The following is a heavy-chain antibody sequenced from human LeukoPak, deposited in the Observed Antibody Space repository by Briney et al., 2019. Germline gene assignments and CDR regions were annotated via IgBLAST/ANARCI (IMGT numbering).Heavy chain of an antibody. CDR2: ISYDGSNK. D-gene: IGHD3-10*01. V-gene: IGHV3-30*18. J-gene: IGHJ4*02. CDR3: AKDRMVRGVTEPDY. Sequence: GGSLRLSCAASGFTFSSYGMHWVRQAPGKGLEWVAVISYDGSNKYYADSVKGRFTISRDNSKNTLYLQMNSLRAEGTAVYYCAKDRMVRGVTEPDYWGRGTLVTVSS. CDR1: GFTFSSYG.